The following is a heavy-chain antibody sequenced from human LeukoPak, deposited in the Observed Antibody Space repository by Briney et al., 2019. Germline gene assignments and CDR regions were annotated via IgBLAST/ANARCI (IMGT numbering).Heavy chain of an antibody. CDR1: GFSVSNRG. CDR3: AREATWGQWYFDH. V-gene: IGHV3-30*03. J-gene: IGHJ4*02. Sequence: GGSLRLSCVAAGFSVSNRGMHWVRQAPGKGLEWVSVIASDGGAKFYADSVKGRFTLSRDNPKNMFFLQMNLLTVEDTAIYYCAREATWGQWYFDHWGQGTPVTVSS. CDR2: IASDGGAK. D-gene: IGHD6-19*01.